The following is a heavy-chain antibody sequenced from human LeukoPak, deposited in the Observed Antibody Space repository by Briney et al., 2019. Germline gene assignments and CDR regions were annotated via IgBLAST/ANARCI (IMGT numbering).Heavy chain of an antibody. CDR1: GYTFTNYG. Sequence: ASVKVSCKSSGYTFTNYGISWVRQAPGQGLEWMGWISNYNGDTRYAQDLQGRLTVTADTSTSTSFMELRSLTSDDTAVYYCARAPNYSGSGSPFWEVWGQGTLVTVSS. V-gene: IGHV1-18*01. CDR3: ARAPNYSGSGSPFWEV. J-gene: IGHJ4*02. CDR2: ISNYNGDT. D-gene: IGHD3-10*01.